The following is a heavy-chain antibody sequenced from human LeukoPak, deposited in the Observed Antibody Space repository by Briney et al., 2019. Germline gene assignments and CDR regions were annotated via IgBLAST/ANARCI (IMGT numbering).Heavy chain of an antibody. V-gene: IGHV1-69*13. CDR3: ARVHCSGASCYSGSPYYYYMDF. CDR1: GYTFTSYG. Sequence: GASVKVSCKASGYTFTSYGISWVRQAPGQGLEWMGGIIPIVGTTNYAQKIEGRVTTTADESTSTAYMALSSLSSEDTAVYSCARVHCSGASCYSGSPYYYYMDFWGQGTPVTVSS. CDR2: IIPIVGTT. J-gene: IGHJ6*03. D-gene: IGHD2-15*01.